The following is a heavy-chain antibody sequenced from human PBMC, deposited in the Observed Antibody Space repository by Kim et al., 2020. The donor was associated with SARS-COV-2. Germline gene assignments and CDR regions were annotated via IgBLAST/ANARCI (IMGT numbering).Heavy chain of an antibody. Sequence: GGSLRLSCAASGFTFSSYGMHWVRQAPGKGLEWVAVIWYDGSNKYYADSVKGRFTISRDNSKNTLYLQMNSLRAEDTAMYYCARDGGYSGFGYFQHWGQGTLVTVSS. CDR2: IWYDGSNK. CDR3: ARDGGYSGFGYFQH. J-gene: IGHJ1*01. D-gene: IGHD5-12*01. CDR1: GFTFSSYG. V-gene: IGHV3-33*01.